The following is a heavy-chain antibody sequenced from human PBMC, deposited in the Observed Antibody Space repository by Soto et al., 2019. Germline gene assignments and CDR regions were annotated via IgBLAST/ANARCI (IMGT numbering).Heavy chain of an antibody. CDR3: ARFNWYFDL. CDR2: IYYRGST. Sequence: QVQLQESGPGLVKPSETLSLTCTVSGGSISSYYWSWIRQPPGKGLEWIGYIYYRGSTNYNPSLKSRVTISVAPSKNHFSLKLSSVTAADTAMYYCARFNWYFDLWGRGTLVTVSS. V-gene: IGHV4-59*01. J-gene: IGHJ2*01. CDR1: GGSISSYY.